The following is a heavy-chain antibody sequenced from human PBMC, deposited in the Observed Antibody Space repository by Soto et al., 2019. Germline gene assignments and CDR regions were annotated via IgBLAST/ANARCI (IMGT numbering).Heavy chain of an antibody. D-gene: IGHD3-22*01. CDR1: GFTFSDYY. Sequence: GGSLRLSCAASGFTFSDYYMSWIRQAPGKGLEWVSSISHSATYTNYADSVKGRFTISRDNAKNSLYLQMNSLGAEDTAVYYCARPYDSSGYYSAFDYWGQGTLVTVPQ. J-gene: IGHJ4*02. CDR3: ARPYDSSGYYSAFDY. V-gene: IGHV3-11*06. CDR2: ISHSATYT.